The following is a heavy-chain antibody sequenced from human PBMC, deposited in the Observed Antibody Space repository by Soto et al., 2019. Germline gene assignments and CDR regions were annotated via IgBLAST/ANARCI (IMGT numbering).Heavy chain of an antibody. V-gene: IGHV3-33*01. D-gene: IGHD4-17*01. J-gene: IGHJ4*02. CDR3: AREVSSGDYGDLLDY. CDR1: GFTFSSYG. Sequence: GGSLRLSCAASGFTFSSYGMHWVRQAPGKGLEWVAVIWYDGSNKYYADSVKGRFTISRDNSKNTLYLQMNSLRAEDTAVYYCAREVSSGDYGDLLDYWGQGTLVTVSS. CDR2: IWYDGSNK.